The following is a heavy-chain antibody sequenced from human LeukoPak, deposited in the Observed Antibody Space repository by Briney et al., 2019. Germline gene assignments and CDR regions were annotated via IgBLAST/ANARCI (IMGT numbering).Heavy chain of an antibody. J-gene: IGHJ4*02. Sequence: PGGSLRLSCAASGFTFSSYAMHWVRQAPGKGLEWVAVISYDGSNKYYADSVKGRFTISRDNSKNTLYLQMNSLRAEDTAVYYCARDKTYYDFWSGYYPDYWGQGTLVTVSS. CDR2: ISYDGSNK. V-gene: IGHV3-30-3*01. CDR3: ARDKTYYDFWSGYYPDY. CDR1: GFTFSSYA. D-gene: IGHD3-3*01.